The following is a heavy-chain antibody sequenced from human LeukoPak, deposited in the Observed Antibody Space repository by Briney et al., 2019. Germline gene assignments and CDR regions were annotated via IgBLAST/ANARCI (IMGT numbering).Heavy chain of an antibody. J-gene: IGHJ4*02. Sequence: GGSLRLSCAASGFTFSSYAMSWVRQAPGKGLEWVSAISGSGGSTYYADSVKGRFTISRDNSKNTLYLQMYSLRAEDTAVYYCAKYHYYYDSSGPKPVFDYWGQGTLDTVSS. CDR1: GFTFSSYA. CDR3: AKYHYYYDSSGPKPVFDY. CDR2: ISGSGGST. V-gene: IGHV3-23*01. D-gene: IGHD3-22*01.